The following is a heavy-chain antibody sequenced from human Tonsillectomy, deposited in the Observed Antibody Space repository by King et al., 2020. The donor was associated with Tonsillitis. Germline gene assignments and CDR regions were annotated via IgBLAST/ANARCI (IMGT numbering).Heavy chain of an antibody. J-gene: IGHJ5*02. V-gene: IGHV4-59*11. D-gene: IGHD3-22*01. CDR3: ARTVYYDTGGYYSA. CDR1: GDSISSHY. CDR2: ISNTGSA. Sequence: VQLQESGPGLVKPSETLSLTCTVSGDSISSHYWSWVRQPPGKGLEWIGFISNTGSANYNPSLKSRVTMSVDTSKNQFFLKMTSVPAANTAVYYCARTVYYDTGGYYSAWGQGALVTVSS.